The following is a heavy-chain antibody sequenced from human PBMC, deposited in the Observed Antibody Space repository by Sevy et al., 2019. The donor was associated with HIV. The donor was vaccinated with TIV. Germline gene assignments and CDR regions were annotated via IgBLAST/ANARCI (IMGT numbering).Heavy chain of an antibody. CDR3: AGENAWGRGYS. CDR2: IYYNGHI. D-gene: IGHD1-26*01. Sequence: SETLSLTCTVSGGSITSLYWNWIRQPPGKGLEWIANIYYNGHINYNPSLKSRVTLSLDTSKNQFSLRLSSVTAVDTAMYYCAGENAWGRGYSWGQGTLVTVSS. V-gene: IGHV4-59*08. J-gene: IGHJ4*02. CDR1: GGSITSLY.